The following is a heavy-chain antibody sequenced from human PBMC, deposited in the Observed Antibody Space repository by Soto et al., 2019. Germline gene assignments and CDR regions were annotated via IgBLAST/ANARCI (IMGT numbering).Heavy chain of an antibody. CDR1: GYTFTSYG. CDR2: ISAYNGNT. D-gene: IGHD3-3*01. CDR3: ARDTAHTYYDFWSGHQGSYGMDV. V-gene: IGHV1-18*01. J-gene: IGHJ6*02. Sequence: ASVKVSCKASGYTFTSYGISWVRQAPGQGLEWTGWISAYNGNTNYAQKLQGRVTMTTDTSTSTAYMELRSLRSDDTAVYYCARDTAHTYYDFWSGHQGSYGMDVWGQGTTVTVSS.